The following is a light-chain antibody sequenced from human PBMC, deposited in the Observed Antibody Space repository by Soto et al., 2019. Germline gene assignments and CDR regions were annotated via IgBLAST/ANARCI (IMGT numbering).Light chain of an antibody. Sequence: DIQMTQSPSTLSASVGERVTITCRASQSISSRLAWYQQKPGKAPKLLIYRASNLESGVPSRFSGSGSGTEFTLTISSLQPDDFATYYCQQYNSYPLTFGGGTKVEIK. CDR2: RAS. J-gene: IGKJ4*01. CDR3: QQYNSYPLT. V-gene: IGKV1-5*03. CDR1: QSISSR.